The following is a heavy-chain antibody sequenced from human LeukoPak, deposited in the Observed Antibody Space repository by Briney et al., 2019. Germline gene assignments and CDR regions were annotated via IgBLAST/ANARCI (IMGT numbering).Heavy chain of an antibody. CDR1: GFTFSSYA. CDR3: ARGLVAGTGIYYYYYYGMDV. J-gene: IGHJ6*02. D-gene: IGHD6-19*01. V-gene: IGHV3-30-3*01. CDR2: ISYDGSNK. Sequence: PGGSLRLSCAASGFTFSSYAMHWVRQAPGKGLEWVAVISYDGSNKYYADSVKGRFTISRDNAKNTLYLQMNSLRAEDTAVYYCARGLVAGTGIYYYYYYGMDVWGQGTTVTVSS.